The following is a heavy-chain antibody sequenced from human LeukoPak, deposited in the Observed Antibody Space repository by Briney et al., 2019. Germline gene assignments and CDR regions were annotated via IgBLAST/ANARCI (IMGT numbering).Heavy chain of an antibody. J-gene: IGHJ4*02. CDR1: GFTFSNAW. Sequence: PGGSLRLSCAASGFTFSNAWMSWVRQAPGKGLEWVGRIKSKTDGGTTDYAAPVKGRFTISRDDSKNTLYLQMNSLKTEDTAVYYCTIHYDILTGTSSADYWGQGTLVTVSS. CDR3: TIHYDILTGTSSADY. D-gene: IGHD3-9*01. V-gene: IGHV3-15*01. CDR2: IKSKTDGGTT.